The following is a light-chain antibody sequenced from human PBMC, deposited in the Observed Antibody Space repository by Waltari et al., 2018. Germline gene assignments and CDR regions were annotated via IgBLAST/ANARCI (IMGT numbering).Light chain of an antibody. V-gene: IGKV3-20*01. CDR1: QSVSSMY. CDR2: GAS. Sequence: EIVLTQSPATLSLSPDENATLSCRPSQSVSSMYLAWYQQKPGQAPSHLIYGASSRATGIPDRFSGRGSGTDVILTLSRLEPEDYAVYYCEQYGSSSCTFGQGTKLEMK. J-gene: IGKJ2*02. CDR3: EQYGSSSCT.